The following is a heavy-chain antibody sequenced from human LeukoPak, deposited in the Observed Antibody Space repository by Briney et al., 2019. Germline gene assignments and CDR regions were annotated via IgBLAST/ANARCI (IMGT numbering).Heavy chain of an antibody. CDR3: ARDYSSGWYTRFDP. D-gene: IGHD6-19*01. Sequence: ASVKVSCKASGYTFTGFYMHWVRPAPGQGLEWMGWINPNSGGTNYAQKFQGRVTMTRDTSISTAYMELSRLRSDDTAVYYCARDYSSGWYTRFDPWGQGTLVTVSS. V-gene: IGHV1-2*02. J-gene: IGHJ5*02. CDR2: INPNSGGT. CDR1: GYTFTGFY.